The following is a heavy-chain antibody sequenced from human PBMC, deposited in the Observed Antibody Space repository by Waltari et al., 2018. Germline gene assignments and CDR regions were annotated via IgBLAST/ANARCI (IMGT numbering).Heavy chain of an antibody. CDR3: ARLRGEIVTSYYVYYYFYYMDV. V-gene: IGHV4-39*01. CDR2: VDYRGST. J-gene: IGHJ6*03. Sequence: QLQLQESGPGLVKPSGTLSLICTVSGDSISSSTAHRGWIRQSPGRGLEWIGNVDYRGSTSYNPSLKSRVAIAVDTSKNQLSLNLSSLTAADTAVYYCARLRGEIVTSYYVYYYFYYMDVWGKGTTVTVSS. CDR1: GDSISSSTAH. D-gene: IGHD3-9*01.